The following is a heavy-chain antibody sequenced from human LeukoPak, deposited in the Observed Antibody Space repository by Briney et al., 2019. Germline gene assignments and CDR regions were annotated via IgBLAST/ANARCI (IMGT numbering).Heavy chain of an antibody. J-gene: IGHJ5*02. CDR2: ISSSSSYI. CDR3: ASTPRVDTAINWFDP. CDR1: GSTFSSYS. D-gene: IGHD5-18*01. Sequence: GGSLRLSCAASGSTFSSYSMNWVRQAPGKGLEWVSSISSSSSYIYYADSVKGRFTISRDNAKNSLYLQMNSLRAEDTAVYYCASTPRVDTAINWFDPWGQGTLVTVSS. V-gene: IGHV3-21*01.